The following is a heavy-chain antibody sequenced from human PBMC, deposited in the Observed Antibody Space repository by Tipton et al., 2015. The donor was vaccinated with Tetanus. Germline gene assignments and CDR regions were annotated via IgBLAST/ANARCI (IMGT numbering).Heavy chain of an antibody. CDR1: GGSISSSSYY. D-gene: IGHD3-10*01. CDR2: IYYSGST. Sequence: TLSLTCTVSGGSISSSSYYWGWIRQPPGKGLEWIESIYYSGSTYYNPSLKSRVTISVDTSKNQFSLKLSSVTAADTAVYYCARNGELLNNWFDPWGQGTLVTVSS. V-gene: IGHV4-39*01. J-gene: IGHJ5*02. CDR3: ARNGELLNNWFDP.